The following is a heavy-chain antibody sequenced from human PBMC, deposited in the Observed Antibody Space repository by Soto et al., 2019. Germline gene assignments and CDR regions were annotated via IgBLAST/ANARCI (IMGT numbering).Heavy chain of an antibody. CDR2: ISTDGSIT. CDR1: GLIFSNYR. J-gene: IGHJ4*02. Sequence: PGGSLRLSCAASGLIFSNYRMRWVRQAPGKGLVWVSCISTDGSITNYADSVKGRFTVSRDNAKNTLYLQMNSLRAEDTALYYCARDTDGLHYWGQGTMVTVSS. V-gene: IGHV3-74*01. CDR3: ARDTDGLHY.